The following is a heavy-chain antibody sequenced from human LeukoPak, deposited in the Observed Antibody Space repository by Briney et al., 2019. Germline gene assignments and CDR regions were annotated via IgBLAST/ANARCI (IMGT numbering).Heavy chain of an antibody. J-gene: IGHJ4*02. CDR2: ISSSGSTI. D-gene: IGHD5-24*01. Sequence: GGSLRLSCAASGFTFSSYEMNWVRQAPGKGLEWVSYISSSGSTIYYADSVRGRFTISRDNSKNTLYLQMNSLRAEDTAVYYCAKSKIRDGYKFDYWGQGTLVTVSS. V-gene: IGHV3-48*03. CDR1: GFTFSSYE. CDR3: AKSKIRDGYKFDY.